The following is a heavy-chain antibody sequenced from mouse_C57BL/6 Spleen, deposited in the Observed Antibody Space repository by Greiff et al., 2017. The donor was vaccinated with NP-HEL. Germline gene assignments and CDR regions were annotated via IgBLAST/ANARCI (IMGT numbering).Heavy chain of an antibody. D-gene: IGHD3-2*02. J-gene: IGHJ3*01. Sequence: QVQLQQSGAELVRPGASVTLSCKASGYTFTDYEMHWVKQTPVHGLEWIGAIDPDTGGTAYNQKFKGKAILTVDKSSSTAYMQLSSLTSEDSAVYYCARSGSSGQAWLAYWGQGTLVTVSA. V-gene: IGHV1-15*01. CDR2: IDPDTGGT. CDR3: ARSGSSGQAWLAY. CDR1: GYTFTDYE.